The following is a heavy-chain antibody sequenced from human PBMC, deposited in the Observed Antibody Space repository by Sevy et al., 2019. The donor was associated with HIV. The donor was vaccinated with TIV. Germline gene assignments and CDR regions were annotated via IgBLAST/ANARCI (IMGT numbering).Heavy chain of an antibody. J-gene: IGHJ4*02. CDR2: ISGSGGSS. V-gene: IGHV3-23*01. CDR1: EFRLSNYA. D-gene: IGHD3-22*01. Sequence: GGSLRLSCVASEFRLSNYAMNWVRQAPGKGLEWVSGISGSGGSSYYADSVKGRFTISRDNSKNTLYLQMNSLRAEDTAMYYCAKDLYYDNSLFDYWGQGILVT. CDR3: AKDLYYDNSLFDY.